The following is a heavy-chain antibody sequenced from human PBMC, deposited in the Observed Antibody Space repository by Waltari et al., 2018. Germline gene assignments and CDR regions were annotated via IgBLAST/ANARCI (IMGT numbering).Heavy chain of an antibody. D-gene: IGHD5-12*01. J-gene: IGHJ2*01. V-gene: IGHV3-21*01. CDR1: GFTFSSYS. CDR3: ARDREWLRLPGGYFDL. CDR2: ISSSSSYI. Sequence: EVQLVESGGGLVKPGGSLRLSCAASGFTFSSYSMNWVRQAPGKGLEWVSSISSSSSYIYYADSVKGRCTISRDNAKNSLYLQMNSLRAEDTAVYYCARDREWLRLPGGYFDLWGRGTLVTVSS.